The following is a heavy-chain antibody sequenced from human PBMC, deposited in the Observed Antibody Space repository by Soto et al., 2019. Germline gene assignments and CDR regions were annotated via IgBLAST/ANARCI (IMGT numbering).Heavy chain of an antibody. D-gene: IGHD1-1*01. J-gene: IGHJ6*02. Sequence: ASVKVAWKASGYTFSSYGSGWVRQATGQGLEWMGWISAYNGNTNYAQKLQGRVTMTTDTSTSTAYMELRSLRSDDTAVYYCARDSLVELERHYYYYYGMDVWGQGTTVTVSS. CDR2: ISAYNGNT. CDR3: ARDSLVELERHYYYYYGMDV. V-gene: IGHV1-18*01. CDR1: GYTFSSYG.